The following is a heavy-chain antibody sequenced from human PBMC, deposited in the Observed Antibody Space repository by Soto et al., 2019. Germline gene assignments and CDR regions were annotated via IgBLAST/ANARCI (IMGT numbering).Heavy chain of an antibody. J-gene: IGHJ4*02. V-gene: IGHV3-64D*06. CDR2: ISSNGGST. D-gene: IGHD6-13*01. Sequence: VGSLRLSGSASGFTFSSYAMHWVRQAPGKGLEYVSAISSNGGSTYYADSVKGRFTISRDNSKNTLYLQMSSLRAEDTAVYYCVRGEAAATGPLFDYWGQGTLVTVSS. CDR3: VRGEAAATGPLFDY. CDR1: GFTFSSYA.